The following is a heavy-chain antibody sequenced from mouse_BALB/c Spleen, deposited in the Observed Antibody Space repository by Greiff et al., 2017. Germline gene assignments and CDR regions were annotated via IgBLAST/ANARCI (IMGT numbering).Heavy chain of an antibody. Sequence: EVKLVESGGGLVKPGGSLKLSCAASGFAFSSYDMSWVRQTPEKRLEWVAYISSGGGSTYYPDTVKGRSTISRDNAKNTLYLQMSSLKSEDTAMYYCASNYGKGAMDYWGQGTSVTVSS. J-gene: IGHJ4*01. D-gene: IGHD2-1*01. CDR2: ISSGGGST. CDR1: GFAFSSYD. V-gene: IGHV5-12-1*01. CDR3: ASNYGKGAMDY.